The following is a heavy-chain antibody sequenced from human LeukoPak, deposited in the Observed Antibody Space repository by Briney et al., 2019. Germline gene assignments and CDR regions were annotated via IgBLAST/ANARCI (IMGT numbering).Heavy chain of an antibody. CDR3: ATALNREYYDFWSGYYYY. CDR2: IYPGDSDT. Sequence: RQMPGXXLEWMXIIYPGDSDTRYSPSFQGQVTISADKSISTAYLQWSSLKASDTAMYYCATALNREYYDFWSGYYYYWGQGTLVTVSS. J-gene: IGHJ4*02. D-gene: IGHD3-3*01. V-gene: IGHV5-51*01.